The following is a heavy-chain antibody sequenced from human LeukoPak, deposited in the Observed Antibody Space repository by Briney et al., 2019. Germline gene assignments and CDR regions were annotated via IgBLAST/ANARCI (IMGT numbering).Heavy chain of an antibody. CDR2: ISSSSSYI. CDR3: ARYRYCSGGSCYSDYYYYYGMDV. J-gene: IGHJ6*02. Sequence: GGSLRLSCAASGFTFSSYSMNWVRQAPGKGLEWASSISSSSSYIYYADSVKGRFTISRDNAKNSLYLQMNSLRAEDTAVYYCARYRYCSGGSCYSDYYYYYGMDVWGQGTTVTVSS. CDR1: GFTFSSYS. D-gene: IGHD2-15*01. V-gene: IGHV3-21*01.